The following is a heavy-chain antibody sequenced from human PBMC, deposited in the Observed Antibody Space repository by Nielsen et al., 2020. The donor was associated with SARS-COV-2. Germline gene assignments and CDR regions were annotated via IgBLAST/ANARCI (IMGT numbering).Heavy chain of an antibody. V-gene: IGHV3-21*01. J-gene: IGHJ4*02. CDR2: ISSSGSYI. CDR1: GFTFSSYS. CDR3: ARAHGSGSY. D-gene: IGHD3-10*01. Sequence: GESLKISCAASGFTFSSYSMNWVRQAPGKGLEWVSSISSSGSYIYYADSVKGRFTISRDNAKNSLYLQMNSLRAEDTAVYYCARAHGSGSYWGQGTLVTVSS.